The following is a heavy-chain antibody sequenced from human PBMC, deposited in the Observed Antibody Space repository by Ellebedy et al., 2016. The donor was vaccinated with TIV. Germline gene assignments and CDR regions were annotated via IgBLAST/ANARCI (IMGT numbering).Heavy chain of an antibody. V-gene: IGHV3-7*01. Sequence: GEPLKISXAASGFTFSTYWMSWVRQAPGKGPEWVANIKQDGSERYYVDSVKDRFTISRDNAKSSLYLQMNFLRAEDTAVYYCARDKVEGPTTFNYWGQGALATVSS. CDR1: GFTFSTYW. CDR3: ARDKVEGPTTFNY. J-gene: IGHJ4*02. D-gene: IGHD1-26*01. CDR2: IKQDGSER.